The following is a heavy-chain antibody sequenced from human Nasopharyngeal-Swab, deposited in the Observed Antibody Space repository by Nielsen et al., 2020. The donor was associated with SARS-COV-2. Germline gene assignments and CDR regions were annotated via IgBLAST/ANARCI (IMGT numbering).Heavy chain of an antibody. CDR3: TTGAVVGATNWFDP. J-gene: IGHJ5*02. V-gene: IGHV1-24*01. D-gene: IGHD1-26*01. CDR1: GYTLTELS. Sequence: ASVKVSCKVSGYTLTELSMHWVRQAPEKGLEWLGGFDPDYGETKYAQKFQGSVTMTEDTSADPAYMELRSLRSDDTAVYYCTTGAVVGATNWFDPWGQGTLVTVSS. CDR2: FDPDYGET.